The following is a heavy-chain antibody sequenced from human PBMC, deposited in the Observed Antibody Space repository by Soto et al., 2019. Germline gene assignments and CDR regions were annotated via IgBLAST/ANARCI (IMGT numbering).Heavy chain of an antibody. V-gene: IGHV3-7*05. Sequence: PGGSLRLSCAASGFTSSSYWMTWVRQAPGKGQEWVANIKQDGSEKYFVDSVKGRFTISRDNAKNSLFLQMNSLRAEDTAVYYCARDLVGSLGRGSISWYSGDYGMDVWGQGTTVTV. D-gene: IGHD6-13*01. CDR2: IKQDGSEK. CDR3: ARDLVGSLGRGSISWYSGDYGMDV. CDR1: GFTSSSYW. J-gene: IGHJ6*02.